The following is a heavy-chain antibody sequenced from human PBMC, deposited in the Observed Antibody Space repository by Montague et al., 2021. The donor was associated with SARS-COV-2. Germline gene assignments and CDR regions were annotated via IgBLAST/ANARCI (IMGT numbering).Heavy chain of an antibody. CDR2: IYHSGST. CDR1: GGSISSSNW. D-gene: IGHD3-16*01. CDR3: ARERGDYVCHNGNWFDP. V-gene: IGHV4-4*02. Sequence: SETLSLTCAVSGGSISSSNWWIWVRQPPGKGLEWIGEIYHSGSTXYNPSLKSRLTISVDKTKNQCSPRLSSVTAADTAVYYCARERGDYVCHNGNWFDPWGQGTLVTVSS. J-gene: IGHJ5*02.